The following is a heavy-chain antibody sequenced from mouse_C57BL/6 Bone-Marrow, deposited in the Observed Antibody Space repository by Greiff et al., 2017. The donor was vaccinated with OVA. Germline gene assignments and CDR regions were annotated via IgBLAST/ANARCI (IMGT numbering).Heavy chain of an antibody. V-gene: IGHV5-6*02. CDR1: GFTFSSYG. Sequence: EVKLVESGGDLVKPGGSLKLSCAASGFTFSSYGMSWVRQTPDKRLEWVATISSGGSYTSYPDSVKGRFTISRDNAKNNLYMQMSSLKSKDTAMYSCARQGDSYFLFAYWGQGTLVTVSA. CDR2: ISSGGSYT. J-gene: IGHJ3*01. CDR3: ARQGDSYFLFAY. D-gene: IGHD2-12*01.